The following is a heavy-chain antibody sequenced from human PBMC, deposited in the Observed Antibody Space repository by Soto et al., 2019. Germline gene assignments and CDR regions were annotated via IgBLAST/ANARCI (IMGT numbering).Heavy chain of an antibody. CDR3: AKGRSSGWSFDD. V-gene: IGHV3-23*01. Sequence: GGSLRLSCAASGFTFSTDAMNWVRQAPGKGLEWVSGISGSGDSTYYADSVKGRFTVSRDNSKNTLYPQMNSLRAEDTAVFYCAKGRSSGWSFDDRGQGSLVTVAS. CDR2: ISGSGDST. CDR1: GFTFSTDA. D-gene: IGHD6-19*01. J-gene: IGHJ4*02.